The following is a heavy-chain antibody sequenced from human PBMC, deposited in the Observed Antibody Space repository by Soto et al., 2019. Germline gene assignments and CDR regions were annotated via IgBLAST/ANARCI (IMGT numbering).Heavy chain of an antibody. CDR3: TRSVAGSGNFDY. CDR2: TRDRANGHTT. V-gene: IGHV3-72*01. J-gene: IGHJ4*02. CDR1: GFTLSDHY. Sequence: EVQLVESGGGLVQPGGSLRLSCAVSGFTLSDHYIDWVREAPGKGLEWVGRTRDRANGHTTEYAASVKGRFIISRDDSKNSVYRQMNSLQTEDTAVYFCTRSVAGSGNFDYWGQGTLVTVSS. D-gene: IGHD6-19*01.